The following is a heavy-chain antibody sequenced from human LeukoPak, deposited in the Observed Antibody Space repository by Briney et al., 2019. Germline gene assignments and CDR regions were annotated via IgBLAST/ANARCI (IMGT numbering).Heavy chain of an antibody. D-gene: IGHD2-2*01. CDR3: ARPKRGYCSSTSCSYYFDY. Sequence: GGSLRLSCAASGFTFSSYAMSWVRQAPGKGLEWVSAISGSGGSTYYADSVKGRFTISRDNFKNTLYLQMNSLRAEDTAVYYCARPKRGYCSSTSCSYYFDYWGQGTLVTVSS. CDR2: ISGSGGST. V-gene: IGHV3-23*01. J-gene: IGHJ4*02. CDR1: GFTFSSYA.